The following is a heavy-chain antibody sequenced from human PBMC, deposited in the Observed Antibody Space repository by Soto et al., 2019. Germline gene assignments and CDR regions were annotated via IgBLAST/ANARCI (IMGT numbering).Heavy chain of an antibody. D-gene: IGHD1-26*01. Sequence: ASVKVSCKASGGTFSSYAISWVRQAPGQGLEWMGGIIPIFGTANYAQKFQGRVTITADESTSAAYMELSSLRSEDTAVYYCAEWSLEGATTPPYWGQGTLVTVSS. CDR2: IIPIFGTA. V-gene: IGHV1-69*13. CDR3: AEWSLEGATTPPY. CDR1: GGTFSSYA. J-gene: IGHJ4*02.